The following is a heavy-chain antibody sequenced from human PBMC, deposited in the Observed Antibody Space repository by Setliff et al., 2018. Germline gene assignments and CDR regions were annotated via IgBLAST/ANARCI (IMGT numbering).Heavy chain of an antibody. CDR1: GYTFTSYD. J-gene: IGHJ3*02. D-gene: IGHD3-10*01. CDR2: MNPNSGNT. V-gene: IGHV1-8*02. Sequence: ASVKVSCKASGYTFTSYDINWVRQATGQGLEWMGWMNPNSGNTGYAQKFQARVTMTRNTSISTAYMELSSLRSEDTAGYYCARVTMVRDDAFDIWGQGTMVTVSS. CDR3: ARVTMVRDDAFDI.